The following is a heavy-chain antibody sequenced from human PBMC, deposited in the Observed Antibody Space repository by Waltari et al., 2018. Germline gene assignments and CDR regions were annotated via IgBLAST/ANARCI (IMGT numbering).Heavy chain of an antibody. CDR1: SRSIGHNY. D-gene: IGHD6-19*01. CDR3: ARDEGQWLEYFQY. CDR2: SHSTGSA. V-gene: IGHV4-4*07. J-gene: IGHJ1*01. Sequence: QVQLPESGPGLVQPSETLSLTCTISSRSIGHNYWSWIRQSVGKGLEWRGRSHSTGSATYSPSLKSRVTLSVDTSKNQFSLELDSVTAADTAMYYCARDEGQWLEYFQYWGQGTLVTVSS.